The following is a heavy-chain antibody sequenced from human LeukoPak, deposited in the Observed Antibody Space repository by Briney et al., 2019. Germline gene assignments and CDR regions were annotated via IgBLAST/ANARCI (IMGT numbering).Heavy chain of an antibody. J-gene: IGHJ4*02. CDR2: IYHSGST. CDR1: GYSISSGYY. D-gene: IGHD5-24*01. V-gene: IGHV4-38-2*02. Sequence: PSETLSLTCTVSGYSISSGYYWGWIRQPPGKGLEWIGSIYHSGSTYYNPSLKSRVTISVDTSKNQFSLKLSSVTAADTAVYYCARGARRDGTRSWGQGTLVTVSS. CDR3: ARGARRDGTRS.